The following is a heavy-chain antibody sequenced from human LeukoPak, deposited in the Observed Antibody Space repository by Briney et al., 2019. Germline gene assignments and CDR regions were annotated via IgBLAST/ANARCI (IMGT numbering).Heavy chain of an antibody. Sequence: GGSLRLSCAASGFTFSSYAMSWVRQAPGKGLEWVSAVGGSGFSTFYADSVKGRFTISRDNSKNTLFLQMNSLRAEDTAVYYCAKGGYCSSTSCWEDYWGQGTLVTVSS. CDR3: AKGGYCSSTSCWEDY. V-gene: IGHV3-23*01. CDR2: VGGSGFST. CDR1: GFTFSSYA. D-gene: IGHD2-2*01. J-gene: IGHJ4*02.